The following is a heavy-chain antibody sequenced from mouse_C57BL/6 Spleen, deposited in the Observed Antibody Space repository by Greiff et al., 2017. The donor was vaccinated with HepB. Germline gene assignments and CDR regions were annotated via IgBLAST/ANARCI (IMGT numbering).Heavy chain of an antibody. CDR3: ARGYYDYDDWYFDV. J-gene: IGHJ1*03. V-gene: IGHV3-6*01. CDR1: GYSITSGYY. Sequence: EESGPGLVKPSQSLSLTCSVTGYSITSGYYWNWIRQFPGNKLEWMGYISYDGSNNYNPSLKNRISITRDTSKNQFFLKLNSVTTEDTATYYCARGYYDYDDWYFDVWGTGTTVTVSS. CDR2: ISYDGSN. D-gene: IGHD2-4*01.